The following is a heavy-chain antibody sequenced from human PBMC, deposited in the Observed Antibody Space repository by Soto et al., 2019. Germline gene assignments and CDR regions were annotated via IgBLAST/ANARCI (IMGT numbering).Heavy chain of an antibody. V-gene: IGHV4-59*01. D-gene: IGHD3-3*01. Sequence: SETLSLTCTVSGGSISSYYWSWIRQPPGKGLEWIGCIYYSGSTNYNPSLKSRVTISVDTSKNQFSLKLSSVTAADTAVYYCGRGRVDFWSGYYQTSFDYWGQGTLVTVSS. CDR3: GRGRVDFWSGYYQTSFDY. J-gene: IGHJ4*02. CDR1: GGSISSYY. CDR2: IYYSGST.